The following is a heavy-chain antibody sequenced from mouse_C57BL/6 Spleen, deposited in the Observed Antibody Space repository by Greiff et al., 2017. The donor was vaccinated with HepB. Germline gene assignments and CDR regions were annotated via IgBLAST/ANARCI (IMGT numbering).Heavy chain of an antibody. CDR2: ISSGGDYI. D-gene: IGHD1-1*01. J-gene: IGHJ4*01. CDR3: TRDRIYYGSSPYAMDY. V-gene: IGHV5-9-1*02. CDR1: GFTFSSYA. Sequence: EVKLMESGEGLVKPGGSLKLSCAASGFTFSSYAMSWVRQTPEKRLEWVAYISSGGDYIYYADTVKGRFTISRDNARNTLYLQMSSLKSEDTAMYYCTRDRIYYGSSPYAMDYWGQGTSVTVSS.